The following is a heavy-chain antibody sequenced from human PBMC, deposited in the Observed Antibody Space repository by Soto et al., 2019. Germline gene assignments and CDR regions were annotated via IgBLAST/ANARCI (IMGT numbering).Heavy chain of an antibody. CDR1: GFTFSSYA. Sequence: GGSLRLSCAASGFTFSSYAMSWVRQAPGKGLEWVSAISGSGGSTYYADSVKGRFTISRDNAKNSLYLQMNSLRDEDTAVYYCARAVVVVAVYYGMDVWGQGTTVTVSS. CDR2: ISGSGGST. CDR3: ARAVVVVAVYYGMDV. V-gene: IGHV3-23*01. J-gene: IGHJ6*02. D-gene: IGHD2-15*01.